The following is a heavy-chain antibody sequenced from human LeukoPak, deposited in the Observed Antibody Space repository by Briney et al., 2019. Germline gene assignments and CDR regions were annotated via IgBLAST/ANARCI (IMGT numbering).Heavy chain of an antibody. CDR1: GFTFSSYG. J-gene: IGHJ4*02. D-gene: IGHD3-22*01. CDR2: ISYDGSNK. V-gene: IGHV3-30*03. Sequence: GGSLRLSCAASGFTFSSYGMHWVRQAPGKGLEWVAVISYDGSNKYYADSVKGRFTISRDNSKNTLYLQMNSLRAEDTAVYYCARDRPSPYYYDSSGPQDYWGQGTLVTVSS. CDR3: ARDRPSPYYYDSSGPQDY.